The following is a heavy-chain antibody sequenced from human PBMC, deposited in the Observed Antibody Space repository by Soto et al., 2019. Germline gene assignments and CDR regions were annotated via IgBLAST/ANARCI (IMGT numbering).Heavy chain of an antibody. Sequence: GGSLRLSCAASGFTFSSYGMHWVRQAPGKGLEWVAVIWYDGSNKYYADSVKGRFTISRDNSKNTLYLQVNSLRAEDTAVYYCARGHDSSSLNDAFDIWGQGTMVTVSS. J-gene: IGHJ3*02. CDR1: GFTFSSYG. V-gene: IGHV3-33*01. D-gene: IGHD6-6*01. CDR3: ARGHDSSSLNDAFDI. CDR2: IWYDGSNK.